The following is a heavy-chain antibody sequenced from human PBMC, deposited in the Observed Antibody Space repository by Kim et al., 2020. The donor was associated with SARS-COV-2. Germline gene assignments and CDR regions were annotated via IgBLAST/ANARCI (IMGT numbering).Heavy chain of an antibody. CDR2: ISGSGSTI. CDR1: GFTFSSYA. CDR3: AKGESSNWSLFDY. J-gene: IGHJ4*02. D-gene: IGHD6-13*01. Sequence: GGSLRLSCAASGFTFSSYAMSWVRQAPGKGPEWVSYISGSGSTIYHADSVKGRFAISRDNAKNSLYLQMNSLRAEDTAVYYCAKGESSNWSLFDYWGQGTLVTVSS. V-gene: IGHV3-48*01.